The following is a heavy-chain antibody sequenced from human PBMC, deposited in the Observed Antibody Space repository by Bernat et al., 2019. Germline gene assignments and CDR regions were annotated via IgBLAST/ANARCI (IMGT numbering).Heavy chain of an antibody. D-gene: IGHD4-17*01. J-gene: IGHJ4*02. Sequence: QVQLVESGGGVVQPGRSLRLSCAASGFTFSSYAMHWVRQAPGKGLEWVAVISYDGSNKYYADSVKGRFTISRDNSKNTLYLQMNGLRAEDTAVYYCARDLPPTTVTRGGGGFDYWGQGTLVTVSS. CDR1: GFTFSSYA. CDR2: ISYDGSNK. V-gene: IGHV3-30-3*01. CDR3: ARDLPPTTVTRGGGGFDY.